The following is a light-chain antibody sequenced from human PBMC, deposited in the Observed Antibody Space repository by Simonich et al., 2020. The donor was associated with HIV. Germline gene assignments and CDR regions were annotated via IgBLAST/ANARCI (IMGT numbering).Light chain of an antibody. Sequence: EILMTQSPATLSVSPGERATLSCRTSQSVANNLAWYQQKPGQAPRLLIYGASSRATGIPARVSGSGFGTEFTLTISSMQSEDFAVYYCQQYNNWPSPFTFGPGTKVDIK. V-gene: IGKV3-15*01. CDR3: QQYNNWPSPFT. CDR1: QSVANN. CDR2: GAS. J-gene: IGKJ3*01.